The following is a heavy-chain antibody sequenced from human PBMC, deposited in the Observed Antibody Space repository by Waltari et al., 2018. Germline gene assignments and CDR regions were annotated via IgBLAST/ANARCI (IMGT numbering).Heavy chain of an antibody. Sequence: EVQLLESGGGLVQPGGSLRLSCAASGFTFSSYAMSWVRQAPGKGLEWVSVIYSGGSTYYADSVKGRFTISRDNSKNTLYLQMNSLRAEDTAVYYCARSYGIAFDIWGQGTTVTVSS. CDR3: ARSYGIAFDI. J-gene: IGHJ3*02. V-gene: IGHV3-23*03. CDR1: GFTFSSYA. D-gene: IGHD3-16*01. CDR2: IYSGGST.